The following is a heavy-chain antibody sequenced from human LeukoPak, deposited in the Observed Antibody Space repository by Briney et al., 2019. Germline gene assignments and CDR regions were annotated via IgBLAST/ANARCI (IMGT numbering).Heavy chain of an antibody. CDR3: ARVDIYNGNPLSLGC. CDR2: ISSSSSYI. D-gene: IGHD5-12*01. Sequence: PGGSLRLSCAASGFTFSSYSMNWVRQAPGEGLEWVSSISSSSSYIYYADSVKGRFTISRDNAKYSLYLQMNSLKAEDTAVYYCARVDIYNGNPLSLGCWGQGTLVTVSS. V-gene: IGHV3-21*01. CDR1: GFTFSSYS. J-gene: IGHJ4*02.